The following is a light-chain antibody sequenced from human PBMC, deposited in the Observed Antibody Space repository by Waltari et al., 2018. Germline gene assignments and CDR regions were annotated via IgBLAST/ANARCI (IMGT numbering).Light chain of an antibody. J-gene: IGKJ1*01. Sequence: DIVMTQSPDSLAVSLGERATINCKSSQSVLYSSNNKNYLAWYQQKPGKPPKLLIYWASTRESGVPDRFSGRGSGTDFTLTISSLQAEDVAVYYCQQYYNIPWTFGQGTKVEIK. CDR3: QQYYNIPWT. CDR1: QSVLYSSNNKNY. CDR2: WAS. V-gene: IGKV4-1*01.